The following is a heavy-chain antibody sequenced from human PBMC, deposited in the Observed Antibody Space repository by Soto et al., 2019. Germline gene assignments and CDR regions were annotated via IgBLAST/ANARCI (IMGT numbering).Heavy chain of an antibody. D-gene: IGHD3-3*01. V-gene: IGHV3-21*01. CDR2: ISSSSSYI. CDR3: GRRGGGGDYDFWSGYRHLDY. J-gene: IGHJ4*02. Sequence: EVQLVESGGGLVKSGGSLRLSCAASGFTFSSYSMNWVRQAPGKGLEWVSSISSSSSYIYYADSVKGRFTISRDNAKKSMYLQKNRLGGGEPGGYFCGRRGGGGDYDFWSGYRHLDYWGQGTLVTVSS. CDR1: GFTFSSYS.